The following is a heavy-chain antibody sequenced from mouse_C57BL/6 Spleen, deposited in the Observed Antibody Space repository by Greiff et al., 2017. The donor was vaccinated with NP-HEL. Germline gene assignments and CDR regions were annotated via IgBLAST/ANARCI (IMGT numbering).Heavy chain of an antibody. CDR2: IYPRSGNT. CDR3: ANYYGSSYVNAMDY. Sequence: QVQLQQSGAELARPGASVKLSCKASGYTFTSYGISWVKQRTGQGLEWIGEIYPRSGNTYYNEKFKGKATLTADKSSSTAYMELRSLTSEDSAVYFCANYYGSSYVNAMDYWGQGTSVTGSS. J-gene: IGHJ4*01. V-gene: IGHV1-81*01. D-gene: IGHD1-1*01. CDR1: GYTFTSYG.